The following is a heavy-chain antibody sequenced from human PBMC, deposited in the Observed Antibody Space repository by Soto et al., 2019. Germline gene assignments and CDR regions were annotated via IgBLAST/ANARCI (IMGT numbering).Heavy chain of an antibody. Sequence: QLQLQESGPGLVKPSETLYLTCTVSAGSISSSSYYWGWIRQPPGKGLGWIGSIYYSGSTYYNPSLKSRVTITVDTSKNQFSLKLSTVTAADTAVYYRARHRVVRGTNLNWFYPRGQGTILTVSA. D-gene: IGHD3-10*01. CDR2: IYYSGST. CDR1: AGSISSSSYY. J-gene: IGHJ5*02. CDR3: ARHRVVRGTNLNWFYP. V-gene: IGHV4-39*01.